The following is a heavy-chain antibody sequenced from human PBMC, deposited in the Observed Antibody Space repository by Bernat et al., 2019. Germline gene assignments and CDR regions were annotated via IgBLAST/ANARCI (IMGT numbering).Heavy chain of an antibody. V-gene: IGHV4-39*01. CDR2: NYYSGSN. J-gene: IGHJ6*02. Sequence: QLQLQESGPGLVKPSETLSLTCTVSGGSISSSSYYWGWIRQPPGKGLEWIGSNYYSGSNYYNPSLKRRVTITVRTSKNQCSLKLSSVTAADTAVYYCARQHCSSTSWYVGAYYYGMDVWGQGTTVTVSS. D-gene: IGHD2-2*01. CDR1: GGSISSSSYY. CDR3: ARQHCSSTSWYVGAYYYGMDV.